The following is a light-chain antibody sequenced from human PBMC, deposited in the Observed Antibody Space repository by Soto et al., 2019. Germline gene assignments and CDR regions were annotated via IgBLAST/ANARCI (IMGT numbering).Light chain of an antibody. Sequence: EMVMTQSPVTLSVSPGERATLSCWASQSLRGNLAWYQQKPGQAPRLLIYGASTRATGIPARFSGSGTATEFTLTISSLQSEDSAVYYCQQYDNGWTFGQGTKVEIK. CDR3: QQYDNGWT. CDR2: GAS. V-gene: IGKV3-15*01. J-gene: IGKJ1*01. CDR1: QSLRGN.